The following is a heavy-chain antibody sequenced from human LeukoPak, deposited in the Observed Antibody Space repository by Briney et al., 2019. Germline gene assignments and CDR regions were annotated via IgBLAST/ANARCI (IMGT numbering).Heavy chain of an antibody. D-gene: IGHD3-22*01. CDR2: ISYDGSNK. J-gene: IGHJ4*02. Sequence: PGRSLRLSCAASGFTFSSYGMHWVRQAPGKGLEWVAVISYDGSNKYYADSVKGRFTISRDNSKNTLYLQMNSLRAEDTAVYYCAKGTLIYYDSSDDYFDYWGQGTLVTVSS. CDR3: AKGTLIYYDSSDDYFDY. V-gene: IGHV3-30*18. CDR1: GFTFSSYG.